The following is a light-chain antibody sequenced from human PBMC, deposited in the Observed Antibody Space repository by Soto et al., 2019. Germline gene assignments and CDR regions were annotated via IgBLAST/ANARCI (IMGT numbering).Light chain of an antibody. CDR1: QSISSND. CDR2: GAS. CDR3: QQDGGSPLYT. Sequence: EIVLTQSPGTLSSSPGERATLSCRASQSISSNDLAWYHQRPGQAPRLLIYGASSSASGIPGPFSGSGCGTDFALSISRLELEAFAVYSCQQDGGSPLYTFGQGTKVEIK. V-gene: IGKV3-20*01. J-gene: IGKJ2*01.